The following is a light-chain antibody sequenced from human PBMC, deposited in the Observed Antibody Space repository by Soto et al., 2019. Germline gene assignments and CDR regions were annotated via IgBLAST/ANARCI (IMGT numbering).Light chain of an antibody. J-gene: IGKJ5*01. CDR2: GAS. CDR3: QQYNNWPAIT. V-gene: IGKV3D-15*01. CDR1: QSVRSN. Sequence: EIVMTQSPATLSVSPGERATLSCRANQSVRSNFAWYQQKPGQAPRLLIYGASTRATGIPARFSGSGSGTEFTLTISSLQSEDFAVYYCQQYNNWPAITFGQGTRMAIK.